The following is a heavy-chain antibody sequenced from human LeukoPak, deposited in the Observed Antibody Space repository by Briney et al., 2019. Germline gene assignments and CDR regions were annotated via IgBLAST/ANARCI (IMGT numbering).Heavy chain of an antibody. V-gene: IGHV1-2*02. CDR2: INPNSGGT. CDR1: GYTFSGYY. D-gene: IGHD3-10*01. CDR3: ASGSTYYYGSGSYSDY. Sequence: ASAKVSCKASGYTFSGYYMHWVRQAPGQGLEWMGWINPNSGGTNYAQKFQGRVTMTRDTSTSTAYMELSRLRSDDTAVYYCASGSTYYYGSGSYSDYWGQGTLVTVSS. J-gene: IGHJ4*02.